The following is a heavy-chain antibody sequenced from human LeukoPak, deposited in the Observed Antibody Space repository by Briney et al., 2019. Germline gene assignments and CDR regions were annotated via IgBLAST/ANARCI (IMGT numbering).Heavy chain of an antibody. D-gene: IGHD3-10*01. J-gene: IGHJ6*03. CDR1: GYSISSGYY. Sequence: SETLSLTCAVSGYSISSGYYWGWTRQPPGKGLEWIGSIYHSESTYYNPSLKSRVTISVDTSKNQFSLKLTSVTAADTAVYYCARLPSGRGGYNYYMDVLGKGTTVTVS. CDR2: IYHSEST. V-gene: IGHV4-38-2*01. CDR3: ARLPSGRGGYNYYMDV.